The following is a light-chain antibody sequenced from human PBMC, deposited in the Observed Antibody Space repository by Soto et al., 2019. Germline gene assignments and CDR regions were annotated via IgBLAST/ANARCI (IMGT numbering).Light chain of an antibody. CDR2: WAS. V-gene: IGKV4-1*01. CDR3: QQYYSTPQT. Sequence: DIVMTQSPDSLAVSLGERATINCKSSQSVFHSSYSKNYLAWYQQKPGQAPNLLIYWASTRESGVPDRFSGSGSATDFTLTISSLQAEDVAVYYCQQYYSTPQTFGQGTKVEIK. CDR1: QSVFHSSYSKNY. J-gene: IGKJ1*01.